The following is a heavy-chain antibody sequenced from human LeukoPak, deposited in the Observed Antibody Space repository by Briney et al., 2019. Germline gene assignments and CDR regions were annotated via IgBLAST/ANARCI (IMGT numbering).Heavy chain of an antibody. Sequence: SETLSLTCAVYGGSFSGYYWSWIRQPPGKGLEWIGEINHSGSTNYNPSLKSRVTISVDTSKNQFSLKLSSVTAADTAVYYCARVTGYMTEDYFDYWGQGTLITVSS. CDR1: GGSFSGYY. CDR3: ARVTGYMTEDYFDY. CDR2: INHSGST. V-gene: IGHV4-34*01. J-gene: IGHJ4*02. D-gene: IGHD6-13*01.